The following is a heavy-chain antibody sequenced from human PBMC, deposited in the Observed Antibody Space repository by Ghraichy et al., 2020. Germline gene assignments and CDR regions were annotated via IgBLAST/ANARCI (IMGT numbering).Heavy chain of an antibody. CDR2: MNPNSGNT. CDR3: ARGSTMVRGVSPTGYYGMDV. J-gene: IGHJ6*02. D-gene: IGHD3-10*01. CDR1: GYTFTSYD. Sequence: ASXKVSCKASGYTFTSYDINWVRQATGQGLEWMGWMNPNSGNTVYAQNFQGRVTMTRNTSISTAYMELSSLRSDDTAVYYCARGSTMVRGVSPTGYYGMDVWGQGTTVTVSS. V-gene: IGHV1-8*01.